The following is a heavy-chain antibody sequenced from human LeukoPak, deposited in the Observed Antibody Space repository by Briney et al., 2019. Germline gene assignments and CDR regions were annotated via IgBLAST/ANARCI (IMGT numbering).Heavy chain of an antibody. J-gene: IGHJ4*02. CDR2: IVVGSGNT. Sequence: SVKVSCQASGFTFTSSAMQGVRQARGQRLDWIGWIVVGSGNTNYAQKFQERVTLTRDMSTSTAYMELSSLRSEDTAVYYCTRDSGDILVVPYYWGQGTLVTVSS. D-gene: IGHD2-2*01. CDR3: TRDSGDILVVPYY. V-gene: IGHV1-58*02. CDR1: GFTFTSSA.